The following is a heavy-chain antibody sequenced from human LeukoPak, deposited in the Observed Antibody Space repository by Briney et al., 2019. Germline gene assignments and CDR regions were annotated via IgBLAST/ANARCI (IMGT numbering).Heavy chain of an antibody. J-gene: IGHJ4*02. D-gene: IGHD1-26*01. CDR1: GYMFIAYA. V-gene: IGHV1-2*02. CDR2: INPNSGGT. Sequence: ASVKVSCKTSGYMFIAYAIHWVRQAPGQGLEWMGWINPNSGGTNYAQKSQGRVIMTRDTSTRTVYMELSRLTSDDTAVYYCARDPLVGTTTEFDYWGQGTLDTVSS. CDR3: ARDPLVGTTTEFDY.